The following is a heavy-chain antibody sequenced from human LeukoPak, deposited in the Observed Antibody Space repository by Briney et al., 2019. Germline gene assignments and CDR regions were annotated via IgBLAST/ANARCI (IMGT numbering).Heavy chain of an antibody. D-gene: IGHD3-3*01. CDR2: ISSSSSTI. CDR1: GFTFSSYS. J-gene: IGHJ4*02. Sequence: GGSLRPSCAASGFTFSSYSMNWVRQAPGKGLEWVSYISSSSSTIYYADSVKGRFTISRDNAKNSLYLQMNSLRAEDTAVYYCARDLYDFWSGYYSHWGQGTLVTVSS. CDR3: ARDLYDFWSGYYSH. V-gene: IGHV3-48*01.